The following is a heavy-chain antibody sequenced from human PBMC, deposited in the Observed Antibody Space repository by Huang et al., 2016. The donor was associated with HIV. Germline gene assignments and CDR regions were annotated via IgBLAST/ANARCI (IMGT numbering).Heavy chain of an antibody. CDR3: ARRRRGGFDI. CDR2: IYFDDADA. CDR1: RYNFAGYW. J-gene: IGHJ3*02. V-gene: IGHV5-51*03. D-gene: IGHD2-15*01. Sequence: EVQLVQSGAEVKRPGESLKISCKGSRYNFAGYWIGWVRQRPGKGPGGMGSIYFDDADARYSPALQGQVTIAADTSLYSSYLQWTSLRASDTAIFYCARRRRGGFDIWGQGTLVTVSS.